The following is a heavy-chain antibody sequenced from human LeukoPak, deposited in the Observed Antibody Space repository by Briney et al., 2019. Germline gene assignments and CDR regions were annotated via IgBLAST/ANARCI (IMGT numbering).Heavy chain of an antibody. CDR1: GGSIRSSGGYY. Sequence: SQTLSLTCTVSGGSIRSSGGYYWSWIRQHPGKGLEWIGFIYYNGNTYYNPSLRSRVTTSVDTSKNQFSLELSSVTAADTAVYYCASVTNNYFDYWGQGTLVTVSS. J-gene: IGHJ4*02. CDR3: ASVTNNYFDY. D-gene: IGHD4-11*01. CDR2: IYYNGNT. V-gene: IGHV4-31*03.